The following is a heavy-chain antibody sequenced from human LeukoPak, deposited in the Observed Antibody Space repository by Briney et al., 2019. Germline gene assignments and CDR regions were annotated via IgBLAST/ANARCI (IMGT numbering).Heavy chain of an antibody. D-gene: IGHD3-10*01. Sequence: SETLSLTCAAYGGSFSGYYWSWIRQPPGKGLEWIGEINHSGSTDYNPSLKSRVAISVDTSKNQFSLKLSSVTAADTAVYYCARGDYYGSGGYWGQGTLVTVSS. J-gene: IGHJ4*02. CDR3: ARGDYYGSGGY. V-gene: IGHV4-34*01. CDR2: INHSGST. CDR1: GGSFSGYY.